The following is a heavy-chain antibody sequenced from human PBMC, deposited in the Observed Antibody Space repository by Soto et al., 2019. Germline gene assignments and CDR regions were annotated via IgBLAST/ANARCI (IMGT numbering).Heavy chain of an antibody. CDR3: AKGGAIVAAGTRVYLYNAMDV. Sequence: ASVKVSCKASGYTFTGYYVHWVRQAPGQGLEWVGWINPNSGDTYLAQRFQGRVTMNRDTSIGTAYMELRGLTSDETAEYYCAKGGAIVAAGTRVYLYNAMDVWGQGTTVTV. J-gene: IGHJ6*02. CDR1: GYTFTGYY. D-gene: IGHD1-26*01. V-gene: IGHV1-2*02. CDR2: INPNSGDT.